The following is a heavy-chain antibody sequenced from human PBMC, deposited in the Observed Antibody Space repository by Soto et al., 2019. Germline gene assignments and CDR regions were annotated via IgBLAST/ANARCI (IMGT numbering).Heavy chain of an antibody. CDR2: ISGRGVT. J-gene: IGHJ4*02. CDR1: GASLGNYF. CDR3: LGEELGSGLYSTLDS. Sequence: QVQLQESGPRLVKPSETLSLTCSVSGASLGNYFWTSGRQPPGKEREWIGRISGRGVTTYCPSLRSRVFMSAASTRNQFSVRLTSVTAADTAVSVCLGEELGSGLYSTLDSGGKVTLGAV. V-gene: IGHV4-4*07. D-gene: IGHD2-15*01.